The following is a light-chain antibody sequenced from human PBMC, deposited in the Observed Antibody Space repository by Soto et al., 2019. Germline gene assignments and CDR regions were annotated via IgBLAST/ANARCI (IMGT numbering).Light chain of an antibody. CDR2: KAS. Sequence: DIQMTQSPSTLSASVGDRVTITCRASQTIDSWLAWYQQKPGKAPKLLIYKASILESGVPSRFSGRGSGTEFTLTISSLQPDDFATYYCQQYDSYHTFGQGTKLEIK. CDR1: QTIDSW. V-gene: IGKV1-5*03. CDR3: QQYDSYHT. J-gene: IGKJ2*01.